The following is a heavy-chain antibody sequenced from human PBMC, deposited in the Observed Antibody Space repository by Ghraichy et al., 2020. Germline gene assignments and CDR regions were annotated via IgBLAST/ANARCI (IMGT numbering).Heavy chain of an antibody. D-gene: IGHD4/OR15-4a*01. CDR2: IYDGGST. CDR1: GFTVSSNF. Sequence: GGSLRLSCAASGFTVSSNFMSWVRQAPGKGLEWVSVIYDGGSTYYADSVKGRFTISRDNSKNTLYLQMNNLRAEDTAVYYRARDYVVDYDINDSKGYWGQGTLVTVSS. J-gene: IGHJ4*02. CDR3: ARDYVVDYDINDSKGY. V-gene: IGHV3-66*01.